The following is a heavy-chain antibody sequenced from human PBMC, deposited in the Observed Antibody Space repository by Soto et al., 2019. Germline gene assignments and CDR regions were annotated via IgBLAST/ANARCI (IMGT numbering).Heavy chain of an antibody. CDR2: IYSGGST. CDR3: ASTVLLRDTAMVMADYHYYYYYGMDV. J-gene: IGHJ6*02. V-gene: IGHV3-53*01. CDR1: GFTVSSNY. Sequence: GGSLRLSCAASGFTVSSNYMSWVRQAPGKGLEWVSVIYSGGSTYYADSVKGRFTISRDNSKNTLYLQMNSLGAEDTAVYYCASTVLLRDTAMVMADYHYYYYYGMDVWGQGTTVTVSS. D-gene: IGHD5-18*01.